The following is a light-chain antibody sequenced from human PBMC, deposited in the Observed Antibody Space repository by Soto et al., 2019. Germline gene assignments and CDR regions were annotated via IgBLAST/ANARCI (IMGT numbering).Light chain of an antibody. Sequence: DVQLTQSPSFMSASVGDRVSITCRASQSIXTFLDWYQQHPGAAPKCLXDAASTLPRGVPSRLSGSGSGTDFTLTISSLHPDYFATYYCQQYNSYSWTFGQGTKVDIK. V-gene: IGKV1-9*01. J-gene: IGKJ1*01. CDR3: QQYNSYSWT. CDR2: AAS. CDR1: QSIXTF.